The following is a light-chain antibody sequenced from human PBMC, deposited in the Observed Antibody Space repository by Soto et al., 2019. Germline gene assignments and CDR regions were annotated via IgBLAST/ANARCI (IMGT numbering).Light chain of an antibody. CDR1: QSISTY. J-gene: IGKJ4*01. V-gene: IGKV3-11*01. Sequence: EIVLTQSPATLSLSPGEIATLSCRASQSISTYLAWYQQKPGQAPRLLIYDVSKRAAGVPARFSGSGSGTEFTLTISSLEPEDFAVYYYQQRSNWPPGLTFGGGTKVEI. CDR3: QQRSNWPPGLT. CDR2: DVS.